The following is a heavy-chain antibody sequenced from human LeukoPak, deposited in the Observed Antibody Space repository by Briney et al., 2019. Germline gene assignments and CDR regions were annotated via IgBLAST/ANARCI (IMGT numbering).Heavy chain of an antibody. CDR3: AREPRITMVRGVIIGYFDY. J-gene: IGHJ4*02. CDR1: GGSISSGGYY. V-gene: IGHV4-31*03. D-gene: IGHD3-10*01. CDR2: LYYSGST. Sequence: SQTLSLTCTVSGGSISSGGYYWSWIRQHPGKGLEWIGYLYYSGSTYYSPSLKSRVTISVDTSKSQFSLKLSSVTAADTAVYYCAREPRITMVRGVIIGYFDYWGQGTLVTVSS.